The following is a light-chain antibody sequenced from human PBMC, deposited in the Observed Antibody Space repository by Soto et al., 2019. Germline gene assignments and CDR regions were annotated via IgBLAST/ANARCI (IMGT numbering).Light chain of an antibody. CDR3: QQYGTSEII. V-gene: IGKV3-20*01. CDR1: QSVSNSY. Sequence: EFVLTQSPGTLSWSPGERATLSCRASQSVSNSYVAWYQQKSGQAPRLLIYDTSSRVTGIPDRFSGSGSGTDFTLTISRLEPEDFAVFYCQQYGTSEIIFGQGTRLEIK. CDR2: DTS. J-gene: IGKJ5*01.